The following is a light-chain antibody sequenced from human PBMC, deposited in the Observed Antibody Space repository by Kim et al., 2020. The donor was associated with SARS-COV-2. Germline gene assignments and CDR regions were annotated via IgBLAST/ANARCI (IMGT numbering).Light chain of an antibody. V-gene: IGLV2-14*03. J-gene: IGLJ2*01. CDR2: DVT. Sequence: GQSITISCTGTRSDVGGYNYVAWYQQHPGKAPKLMIHDVTNRPSGVSDRFSGSKSGNTASLTISGLQTEDEADYYCSSYTRTTTLVFGGGTKLTVL. CDR1: RSDVGGYNY. CDR3: SSYTRTTTLV.